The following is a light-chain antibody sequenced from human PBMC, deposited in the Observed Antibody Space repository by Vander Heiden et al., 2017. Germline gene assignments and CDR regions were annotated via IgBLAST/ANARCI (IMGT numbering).Light chain of an antibody. CDR2: DTA. Sequence: EIVLTQSPATLSLSPAERATPPSSASQTVISSFASYQQQPRQPPRLLIYDTANRAAGIPARFSGSGSGADFTLTISSLVPQDFAVYYCQQRSSWPRMYTFGQGTKLEIK. V-gene: IGKV3-11*01. CDR1: QTVISS. CDR3: QQRSSWPRMYT. J-gene: IGKJ2*01.